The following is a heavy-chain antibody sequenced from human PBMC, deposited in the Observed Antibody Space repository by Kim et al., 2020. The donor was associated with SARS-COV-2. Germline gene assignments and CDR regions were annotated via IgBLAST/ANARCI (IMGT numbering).Heavy chain of an antibody. V-gene: IGHV6-1*01. J-gene: IGHJ5*02. D-gene: IGHD3-22*01. CDR3: ARHIAGVSSRLSWFDP. Sequence: SQTLSLTCAISGDSISSNIVAWNWIRQSPSRGLEWLGRTFYRSKWYNDYATSMKGRITINPHTSKNQFTLQLKSVTPEDTALYYCARHIAGVSSRLSWFDPWGQGTLVTVSS. CDR2: TFYRSKWYN. CDR1: GDSISSNIVA.